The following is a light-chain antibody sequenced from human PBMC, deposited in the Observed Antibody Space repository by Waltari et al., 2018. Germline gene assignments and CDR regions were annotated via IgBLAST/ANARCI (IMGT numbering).Light chain of an antibody. J-gene: IGLJ3*02. V-gene: IGLV1-44*01. CDR2: DND. CDR1: ASDIGSHV. CDR3: LGWKNIPNGPV. Sequence: QSAPTQPPSVSQTPGQRVTISCSGGASDIGSHVVHWYRQVPGAAPELIIFDNDQRPSGAPDRISASKSGTSASLAISDLQSEDAGDYFCLGWKNIPNGPVFGGGTKLTVL.